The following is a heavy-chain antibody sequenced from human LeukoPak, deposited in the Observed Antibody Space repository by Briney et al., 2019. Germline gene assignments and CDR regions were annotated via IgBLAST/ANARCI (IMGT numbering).Heavy chain of an antibody. CDR1: GFTFSSYA. CDR2: ISGSGGST. CDR3: AKDNHGILTGYYYYYMDV. Sequence: GGSLRLSCAASGFTFSSYAMSWVRQAPGKGLEWVSAISGSGGSTYYADSVKGRFTISRDNSKNSLYLQMNSLRAEDTALYYCAKDNHGILTGYYYYYMDVWGKGTTVTVSS. D-gene: IGHD3-9*01. J-gene: IGHJ6*03. V-gene: IGHV3-23*01.